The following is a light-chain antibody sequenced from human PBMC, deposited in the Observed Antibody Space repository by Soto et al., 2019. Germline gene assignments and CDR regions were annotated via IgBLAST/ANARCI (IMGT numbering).Light chain of an antibody. CDR3: SSYTTSAPYV. V-gene: IGLV2-14*01. J-gene: IGLJ1*01. CDR1: SSDVGAYNC. CDR2: EVT. Sequence: QSALTQPASVSGSPGQSITISCTGTSSDVGAYNCVSWYQHHPGRAPKLIIYEVTIQPSGVSNRFSGSKSGNTASLTISGLQAEDEADYYCSSYTTSAPYVFGSGTKVT.